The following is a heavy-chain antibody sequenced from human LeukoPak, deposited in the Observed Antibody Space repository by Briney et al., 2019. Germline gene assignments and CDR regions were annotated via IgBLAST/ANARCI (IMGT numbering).Heavy chain of an antibody. J-gene: IGHJ3*02. Sequence: SETLSLTCAVNGGSFSGYSWSWIRQPPGKGLEWVGEINHSGSTKYNPSLKSRVTISVDTSKKQLSLELSAMTAADTAVYYCARGYCSSTSCYGAAFDIWGQGTMVTVSS. CDR2: INHSGST. CDR3: ARGYCSSTSCYGAAFDI. CDR1: GGSFSGYS. V-gene: IGHV4-34*01. D-gene: IGHD2-2*01.